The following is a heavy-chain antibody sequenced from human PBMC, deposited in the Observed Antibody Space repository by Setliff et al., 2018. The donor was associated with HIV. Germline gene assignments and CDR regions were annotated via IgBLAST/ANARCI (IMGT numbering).Heavy chain of an antibody. V-gene: IGHV4-59*08. CDR2: IYKSGTT. Sequence: LSLTCSVSGGSVNSYHWSWIRQPPGKGLEWIGYIYKSGTTNYSPSLKSRVTISAGPSKNQFSLKLTSVTAADTAVYYCARTVPHSAAQDAFDIWGQGTVVTVSS. J-gene: IGHJ3*02. D-gene: IGHD4-4*01. CDR3: ARTVPHSAAQDAFDI. CDR1: GGSVNSYH.